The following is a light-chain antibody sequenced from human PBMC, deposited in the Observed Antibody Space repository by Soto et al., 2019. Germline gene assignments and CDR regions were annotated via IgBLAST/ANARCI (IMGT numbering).Light chain of an antibody. CDR3: QQYHNWPPQYT. Sequence: EIVMTQSPATLSVSPGERATLSCRASQTVASNLAWYQQKPGQAPRLLIHGASTRATGVPVRFSGSGSGTEFTLTISSLQSEDFAVYYCQQYHNWPPQYTFGQGTTLQIK. CDR2: GAS. J-gene: IGKJ2*01. CDR1: QTVASN. V-gene: IGKV3-15*01.